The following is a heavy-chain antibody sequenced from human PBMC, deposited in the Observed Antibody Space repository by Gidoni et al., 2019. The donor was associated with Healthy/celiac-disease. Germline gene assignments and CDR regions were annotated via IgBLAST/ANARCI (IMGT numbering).Heavy chain of an antibody. J-gene: IGHJ3*02. CDR2: IRSKANSYAT. D-gene: IGHD6-19*01. V-gene: IGHV3-73*01. Sequence: EVQLVESGGGLVQPGGSLKLSCAASGFTFSGSARHWVRQASGKGLEWVGRIRSKANSYATAYAASVKGRFTIARDDSKNTAYLQMNSLKTEDTAVYYCTRHAEIAVAGRRAFDIWGQGTMVTVSS. CDR3: TRHAEIAVAGRRAFDI. CDR1: GFTFSGSA.